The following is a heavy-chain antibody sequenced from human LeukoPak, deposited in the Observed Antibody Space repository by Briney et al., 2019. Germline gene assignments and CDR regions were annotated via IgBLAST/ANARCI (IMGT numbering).Heavy chain of an antibody. V-gene: IGHV4-34*01. CDR3: ARGRYGSGSHYYFDY. D-gene: IGHD3-10*01. CDR2: INHSGST. CDR1: GGSISIYY. J-gene: IGHJ4*02. Sequence: PSETLSLTCTVSGGSISIYYWSWIRQPPGKGLEWIGEINHSGSTNYNPSLKSRVTISVDTSKNQFSLKLSSVTAADTAVYYCARGRYGSGSHYYFDYWGQGTLVTVSS.